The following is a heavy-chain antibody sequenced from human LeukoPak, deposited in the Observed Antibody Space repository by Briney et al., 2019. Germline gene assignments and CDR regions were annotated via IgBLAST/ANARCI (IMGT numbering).Heavy chain of an antibody. Sequence: GGSLRLSCAGSGLIVTSNYMSWVRQAPGKGLEWVSVIYHGGSTYYADSVKGRFTISRDSSKNTLYLQMNSLRAEDTAVYYCAKVSLSSGYADAFDIWGQGTMVTVSS. CDR3: AKVSLSSGYADAFDI. V-gene: IGHV3-53*01. D-gene: IGHD3-22*01. CDR2: IYHGGST. CDR1: GLIVTSNY. J-gene: IGHJ3*02.